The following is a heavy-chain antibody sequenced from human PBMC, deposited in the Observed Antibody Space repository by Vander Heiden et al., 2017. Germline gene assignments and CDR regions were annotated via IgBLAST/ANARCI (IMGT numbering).Heavy chain of an antibody. CDR3: ARGQHCSSTSCSNNWFDP. CDR1: GASSSGYY. CDR2: INHSGST. J-gene: IGHJ5*02. Sequence: QVQLQQWGAGLLKPSETLSLTCAVYGASSSGYYWSWIRQPPGKGLEWIGEINHSGSTNYNPSLKSRVTISVDTSKNQFSLKLSSVTAADTAVYYCARGQHCSSTSCSNNWFDPWGQGTLVTVSS. D-gene: IGHD2-2*01. V-gene: IGHV4-34*01.